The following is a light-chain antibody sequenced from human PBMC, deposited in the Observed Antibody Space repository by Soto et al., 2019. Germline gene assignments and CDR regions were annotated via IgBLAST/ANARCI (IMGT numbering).Light chain of an antibody. Sequence: QSALTQPASVSGSPGQSITISCTGTSSDVGGYNYVSWYQQQSGKAPKLMIHEVSNRPSGASNRFSGSKSGNTASLTISGLQAEDEADYYCSSYTSSRAYVFGIGTKVTVL. CDR2: EVS. CDR1: SSDVGGYNY. V-gene: IGLV2-14*01. J-gene: IGLJ1*01. CDR3: SSYTSSRAYV.